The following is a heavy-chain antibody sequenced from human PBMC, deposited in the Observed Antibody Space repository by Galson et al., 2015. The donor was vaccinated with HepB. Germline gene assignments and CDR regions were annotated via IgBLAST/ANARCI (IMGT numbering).Heavy chain of an antibody. Sequence: SVKVSCKVSGYTLTELSMHWVRQAPGKGLEWMGGFDPEDGETIYAQKFQGRVTMTEDTSTDTAYMELSSLRSEDTAVYYCATDGGLWFGELLFDYWGQGTLVTASS. D-gene: IGHD3-10*01. CDR2: FDPEDGET. CDR1: GYTLTELS. V-gene: IGHV1-24*01. J-gene: IGHJ4*02. CDR3: ATDGGLWFGELLFDY.